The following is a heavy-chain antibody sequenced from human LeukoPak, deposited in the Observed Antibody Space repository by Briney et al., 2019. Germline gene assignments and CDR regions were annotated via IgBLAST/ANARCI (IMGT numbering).Heavy chain of an antibody. V-gene: IGHV3-53*01. CDR1: GFTVSSNY. CDR2: IYSGGST. CDR3: ARSPYSSSWYPWFDP. J-gene: IGHJ5*02. D-gene: IGHD6-13*01. Sequence: KPGGSLRLSCAASGFTVSSNYMSWVRQAPGKGLEWVSVIYSGGSTSYAHSVKDRFTITRDNTKNTLYLQMNSLRAEDTAVYYCARSPYSSSWYPWFDPWGQGTLVTVSS.